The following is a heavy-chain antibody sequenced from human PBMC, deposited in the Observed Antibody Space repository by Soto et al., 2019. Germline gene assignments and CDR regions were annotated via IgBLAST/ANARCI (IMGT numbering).Heavy chain of an antibody. CDR1: GFTFSSYG. CDR2: ISYDGSNK. CDR3: AKDILRFLKWLSSRDDAFDI. D-gene: IGHD3-3*01. Sequence: QVQLVESGGGVVQPGRSLRLSCAASGFTFSSYGMHWVRQAPGKGLEWVAVISYDGSNKYYADSVKGRFTISRDNSENALYLQMNSLRAEDTAVYYCAKDILRFLKWLSSRDDAFDIWGQGTMVTVSS. V-gene: IGHV3-30*18. J-gene: IGHJ3*02.